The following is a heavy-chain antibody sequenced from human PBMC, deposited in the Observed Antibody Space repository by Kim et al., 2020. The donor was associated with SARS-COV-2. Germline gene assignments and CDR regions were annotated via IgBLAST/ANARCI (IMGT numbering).Heavy chain of an antibody. V-gene: IGHV1-3*01. CDR3: ARVGGYYGSGSYAY. D-gene: IGHD3-10*01. Sequence: SQTFRGRVTVTRDASASTAYMELSSLRSEDTAVYYCARVGGYYGSGSYAYWGQGTLVTVSS. J-gene: IGHJ4*02.